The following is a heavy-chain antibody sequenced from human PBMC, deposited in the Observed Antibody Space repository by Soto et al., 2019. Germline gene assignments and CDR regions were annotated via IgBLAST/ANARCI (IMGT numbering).Heavy chain of an antibody. CDR1: GFTFSSYA. J-gene: IGHJ4*02. Sequence: QVQLLESGGGGVQPGRSLRLSCAASGFTFSSYAMHWVRRAPGKGLEWMAVMSYDGSNKYYADSVKGRFTISRDNSKNTLYLQMNSLRPEDTALYYCARDGGAYWGQGTLVIVSS. CDR3: ARDGGAY. V-gene: IGHV3-30-3*01. CDR2: MSYDGSNK. D-gene: IGHD3-16*01.